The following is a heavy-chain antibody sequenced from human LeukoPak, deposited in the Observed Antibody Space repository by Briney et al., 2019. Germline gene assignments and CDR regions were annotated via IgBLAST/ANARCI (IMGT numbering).Heavy chain of an antibody. CDR2: IYYSGST. CDR1: GGSISSYY. CDR3: ARGTLAVAGIFDH. J-gene: IGHJ4*02. D-gene: IGHD6-19*01. Sequence: SETLSLTCTVSGGSISSYYWSWIRQPPGKGLEWIGYIYYSGSTNYNPSLKSRVTISVDTSKNQFSLGLTSVTATDTAVYYCARGTLAVAGIFDHWGQGILVTVSS. V-gene: IGHV4-59*08.